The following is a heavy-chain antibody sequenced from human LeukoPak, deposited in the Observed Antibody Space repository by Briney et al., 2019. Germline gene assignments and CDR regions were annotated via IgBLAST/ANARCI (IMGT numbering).Heavy chain of an antibody. CDR1: GGSISSGDYY. D-gene: IGHD3-9*01. J-gene: IGHJ6*02. CDR3: TIRRYYYYGMDV. Sequence: SETLSLTCTVSGGSISSGDYYWSWIRQPPGKGLEWIGYIYYTGSSYYNPSLKSRVTISVDTSKNQFSLKLNSVTAADTAVYYCTIRRYYYYGMDVWGQGTTVTVSS. V-gene: IGHV4-30-4*01. CDR2: IYYTGSS.